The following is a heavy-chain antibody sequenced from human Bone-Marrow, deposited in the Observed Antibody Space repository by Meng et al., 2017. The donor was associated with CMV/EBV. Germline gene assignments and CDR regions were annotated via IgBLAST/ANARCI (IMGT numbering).Heavy chain of an antibody. D-gene: IGHD2-2*02. CDR3: ARGRCCSSTRRYTNLFDP. Sequence: ESLKISCSVSGGSISSYYWSWIRQPPGKGLEWIGYIYYSGSTNYNPSLKGRVTISVHTSKNQFSLKLSSVTAADTAVYYWARGRCCSSTRRYTNLFDPWGQGTLITVSS. V-gene: IGHV4-59*01. CDR1: GGSISSYY. CDR2: IYYSGST. J-gene: IGHJ5*02.